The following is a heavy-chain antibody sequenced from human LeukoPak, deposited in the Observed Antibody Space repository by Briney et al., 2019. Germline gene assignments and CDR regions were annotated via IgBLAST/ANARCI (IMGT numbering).Heavy chain of an antibody. J-gene: IGHJ1*01. CDR2: IYYSGST. CDR3: ASQYYYDSSGYRQEYFQH. Sequence: SETLSLTCTVSGGSISSSSYYWGWIRQPPGKGLEWIGYIYYSGSTNYNPSLKSRVTISVDTSKNQFSLKLSSVTAADTAVYYCASQYYYDSSGYRQEYFQHWGQGTLVTVSS. V-gene: IGHV4-61*05. D-gene: IGHD3-22*01. CDR1: GGSISSSSYY.